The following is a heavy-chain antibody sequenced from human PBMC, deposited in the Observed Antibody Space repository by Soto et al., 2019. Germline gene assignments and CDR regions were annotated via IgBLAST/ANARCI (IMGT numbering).Heavy chain of an antibody. Sequence: ASVKVSCKATGYTFTSYGISWVRQAPGQGLEWMGWINGYNGNTNHAQKLQGRVTMSTDTSTSTAYMELRSLRSDDSAVYYCARMGDVPYYYYGMDVWGQGTTVTVSS. D-gene: IGHD3-16*01. J-gene: IGHJ6*02. V-gene: IGHV1-18*01. CDR2: INGYNGNT. CDR3: ARMGDVPYYYYGMDV. CDR1: GYTFTSYG.